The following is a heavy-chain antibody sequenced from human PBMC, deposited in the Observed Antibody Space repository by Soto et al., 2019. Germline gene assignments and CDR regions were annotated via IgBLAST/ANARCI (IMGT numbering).Heavy chain of an antibody. CDR1: GGSFSGYY. CDR3: ARDRGLAAAAPFDP. J-gene: IGHJ5*02. D-gene: IGHD6-13*01. V-gene: IGHV4-34*01. CDR2: INHSGST. Sequence: PSETLSLTCAVYGGSFSGYYWSWIRQPPGKGLEWIGEINHSGSTNYNPSLKSRVTISVGTSKNQFSLKLSSVTAADTAVYYCARDRGLAAAAPFDPWGQGTLVTVSS.